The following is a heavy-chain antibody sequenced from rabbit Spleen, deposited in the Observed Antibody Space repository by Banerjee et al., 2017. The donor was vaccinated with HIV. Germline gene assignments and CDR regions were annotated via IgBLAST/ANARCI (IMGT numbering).Heavy chain of an antibody. Sequence: EQLEESGGGLVQPEGSLTLTCKASGFDFSNDAMCWVRQVPGKGPEWAACIYNGDGSTYYASWVNGRFTISKTSSTTVTLQMTSLTAADTAAYFCARDTGSSFSSYGMDLWGPGTLVTVS. J-gene: IGHJ6*01. D-gene: IGHD8-1*01. CDR1: GFDFSNDA. CDR2: IYNGDGST. V-gene: IGHV1S47*01. CDR3: ARDTGSSFSSYGMDL.